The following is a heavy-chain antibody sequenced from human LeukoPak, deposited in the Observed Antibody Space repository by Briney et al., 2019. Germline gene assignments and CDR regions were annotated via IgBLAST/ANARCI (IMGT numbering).Heavy chain of an antibody. J-gene: IGHJ3*02. CDR2: IRSKASSYAT. CDR3: TSPRDGYNSGAFDI. V-gene: IGHV3-73*01. D-gene: IGHD5-24*01. CDR1: GFTFSGSS. Sequence: GGSLRLSCGASGFTFSGSSMHWVRQASGKGLEWVGRIRSKASSYATAYAASVKGRFTISRDDSKNTAYLQMNSLKTEDTAVYYCTSPRDGYNSGAFDIWGQGTMVTVSS.